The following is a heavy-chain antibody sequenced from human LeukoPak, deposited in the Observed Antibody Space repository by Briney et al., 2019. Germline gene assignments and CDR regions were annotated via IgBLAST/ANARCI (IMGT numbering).Heavy chain of an antibody. J-gene: IGHJ4*02. CDR2: ISGSGGST. Sequence: GGSLRLSCAASGFTFSTYAMSWVRQAPGKGLEWVSAISGSGGSTYYADSLKGRFTISRDNSKNTLYLQINSLRAEDTAVYYCAKDRVTSATTFFCQFDYWGQGTLVTVSP. D-gene: IGHD4-17*01. CDR3: AKDRVTSATTFFCQFDY. V-gene: IGHV3-23*01. CDR1: GFTFSTYA.